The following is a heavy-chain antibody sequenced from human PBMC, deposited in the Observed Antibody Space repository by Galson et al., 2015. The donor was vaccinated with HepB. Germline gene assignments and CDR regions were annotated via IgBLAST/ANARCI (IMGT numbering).Heavy chain of an antibody. J-gene: IGHJ4*02. CDR2: ISYDGSNK. D-gene: IGHD3-22*01. CDR1: GFTFSNYA. V-gene: IGHV3-30-3*01. CDR3: ARDLARGYYLSIDY. Sequence: SLRLSCAASGFTFSNYAMHWVRQPPGKGLEWVAVISYDGSNKYYTDSVKGRFTISRDNSKNTLYLQMNSLRAEDTAVYYCARDLARGYYLSIDYWGQGNLVTVSS.